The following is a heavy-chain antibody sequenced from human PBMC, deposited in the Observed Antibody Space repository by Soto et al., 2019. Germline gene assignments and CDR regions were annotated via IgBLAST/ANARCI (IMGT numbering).Heavy chain of an antibody. D-gene: IGHD6-13*01. Sequence: SETLSLTCTVSGGSISSGGYYWSWIRQHPGKGLEWIAYIYYSGSTYYNPSLQSRITISVDTSKNQFSLKLSSVTAADTAVYYCARVVATAGTRWFDPWGQGTLVTVSS. J-gene: IGHJ5*02. V-gene: IGHV4-31*03. CDR2: IYYSGST. CDR3: ARVVATAGTRWFDP. CDR1: GGSISSGGYY.